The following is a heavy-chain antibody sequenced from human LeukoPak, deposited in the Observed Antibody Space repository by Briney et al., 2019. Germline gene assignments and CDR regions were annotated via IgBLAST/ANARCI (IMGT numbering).Heavy chain of an antibody. CDR1: GGSFSSYY. V-gene: IGHV4-59*01. CDR2: IYYSGST. CDR3: ASAMGAPRFDY. D-gene: IGHD1-26*01. J-gene: IGHJ4*02. Sequence: SETLSLTCAVYGGSFSSYYWSWIRQPPGKGLEWIGYIYYSGSTNYNPSLKSRVTISVDTSKNQFSLKLSSVTAADTAVYYCASAMGAPRFDYWGQGTLVTVSS.